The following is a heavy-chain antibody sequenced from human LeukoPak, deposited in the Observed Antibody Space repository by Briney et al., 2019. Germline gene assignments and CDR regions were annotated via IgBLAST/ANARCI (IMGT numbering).Heavy chain of an antibody. CDR3: TGVSRSSCYDY. D-gene: IGHD6-13*01. CDR1: GFTFSNAW. Sequence: GGSLRLTCAAYGFTFSNAWMSWVRQAPGKGLEWVGRIKSKTDGGTPDYAAPVNGRFTISRDDSKNTLYLQMNSLKTEDTAVYYCTGVSRSSCYDYWGPGTLVTVSS. V-gene: IGHV3-15*01. J-gene: IGHJ4*02. CDR2: IKSKTDGGTP.